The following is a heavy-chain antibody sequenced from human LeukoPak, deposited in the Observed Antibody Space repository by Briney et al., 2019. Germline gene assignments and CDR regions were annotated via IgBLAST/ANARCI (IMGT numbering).Heavy chain of an antibody. J-gene: IGHJ4*02. CDR3: AKFNRQYCSSTSCYGGFDY. CDR1: GFTFSSYA. CDR2: ISYDGSDK. Sequence: GGSLRLSCAASGFTFSSYAMCWVRQAPGKGLEWVAVISYDGSDKFYADSVKGRFTLSRDNSKNTLYLQINSLRAEETAVYYCAKFNRQYCSSTSCYGGFDYWGQGTLDTVS. D-gene: IGHD2-2*01. V-gene: IGHV3-30*04.